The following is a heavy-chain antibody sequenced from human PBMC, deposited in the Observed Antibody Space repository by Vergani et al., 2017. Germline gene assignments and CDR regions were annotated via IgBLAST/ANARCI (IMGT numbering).Heavy chain of an antibody. J-gene: IGHJ4*02. CDR2: IHPADSDT. D-gene: IGHD3-22*01. CDR3: ARLYGRDSSGSKYFDY. CDR1: GYSFTNYW. V-gene: IGHV5-51*01. Sequence: QLLESGGGLIQPGESLKISCQISGYSFTNYWIGWVRQMPGKGLEWMGIIHPADSDTRYSPSFQGQVTISVDKSISTAYLQRSSLRASDSAMYYCARLYGRDSSGSKYFDYWGQGTLVTVSS.